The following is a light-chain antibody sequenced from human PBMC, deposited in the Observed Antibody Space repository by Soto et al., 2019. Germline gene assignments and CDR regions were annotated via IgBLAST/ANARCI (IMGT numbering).Light chain of an antibody. J-gene: IGKJ2*01. CDR2: GAS. V-gene: IGKV3-20*01. CDR1: QSVTSSY. CDR3: QHYGTSSRYT. Sequence: EIVLTQSPGTLSLSPGERATLSCRASQSVTSSYLAWYQQKPGQAPSLLIYGASSRATGIPDRFRGSGSGTDFTLTISRLEPEDFAVYYCQHYGTSSRYTFGQGTRLEIK.